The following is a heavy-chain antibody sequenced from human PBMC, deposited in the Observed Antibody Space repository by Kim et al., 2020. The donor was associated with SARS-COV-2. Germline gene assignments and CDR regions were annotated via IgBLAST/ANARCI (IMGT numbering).Heavy chain of an antibody. J-gene: IGHJ1*01. CDR2: K. D-gene: IGHD1-1*01. CDR3: ARTLTGTTGSFEY. Sequence: KYYVDSVRGRFTVSRDGANMYLQMNSLRAEDTAVYYCARTLTGTTGSFEYWGRGTLVTVSS. V-gene: IGHV3-7*03.